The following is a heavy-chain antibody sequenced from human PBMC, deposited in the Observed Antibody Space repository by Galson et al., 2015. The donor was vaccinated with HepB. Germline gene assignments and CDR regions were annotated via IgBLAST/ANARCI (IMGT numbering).Heavy chain of an antibody. CDR1: GFTFSSYS. V-gene: IGHV3-48*01. CDR2: ISSSSTI. D-gene: IGHD2-15*01. J-gene: IGHJ4*02. CDR3: TRVVAATYFDY. Sequence: SLRLSCAASGFTFSSYSMNWVRQAPGKGLEWVSYISSSSTIYYADSVKGRFTISRDNAKNSLYLQMNSLRAEDTAVYYCTRVVAATYFDYWGQGTLVTVSS.